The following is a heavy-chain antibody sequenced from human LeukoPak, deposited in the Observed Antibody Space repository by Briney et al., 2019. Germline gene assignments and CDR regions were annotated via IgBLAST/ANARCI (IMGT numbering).Heavy chain of an antibody. Sequence: PSEALSLTCTVSGGSISSYYWSWIRQPAGKGLEWIGRIYASGSTNYNPSLKSRVTMSVDTSKSQFSLKLISVTAADTAVYYCARDPRGIVGANHNWFDPWGQGTLVTVSS. D-gene: IGHD1-26*01. CDR2: IYASGST. J-gene: IGHJ5*02. V-gene: IGHV4-4*07. CDR3: ARDPRGIVGANHNWFDP. CDR1: GGSISSYY.